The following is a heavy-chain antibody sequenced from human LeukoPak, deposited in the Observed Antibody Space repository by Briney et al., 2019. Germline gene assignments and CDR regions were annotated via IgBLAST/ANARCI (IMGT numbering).Heavy chain of an antibody. V-gene: IGHV4-59*01. CDR1: GGSISNYY. D-gene: IGHD4-17*01. CDR3: AREGRQDYVYFDY. Sequence: PSETLSLTCTVSGGSISNYYWSWIRQPPGKGLEWIGYINYSGNTSYNPSLKSRVTISLDSSKNQFSLRLTSVTAADTAVYFCAREGRQDYVYFDYWGQGALVTVSS. J-gene: IGHJ4*02. CDR2: INYSGNT.